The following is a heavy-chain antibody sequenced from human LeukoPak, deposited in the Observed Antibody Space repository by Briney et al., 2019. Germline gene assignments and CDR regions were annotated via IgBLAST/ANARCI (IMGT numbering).Heavy chain of an antibody. CDR1: GFTFSSYA. CDR3: AKPIYGDYDSGFYYYGMDV. CDR2: ISGSGGST. Sequence: PGGSLRLSCAASGFTFSSYAMSWVRQAPGKGLEWVSAISGSGGSTYYADSVKGRFTISRDNSKNTLYLQMNSLRAEDTAVYYCAKPIYGDYDSGFYYYGMDVWGQGTTVTVSS. J-gene: IGHJ6*02. V-gene: IGHV3-23*01. D-gene: IGHD4-17*01.